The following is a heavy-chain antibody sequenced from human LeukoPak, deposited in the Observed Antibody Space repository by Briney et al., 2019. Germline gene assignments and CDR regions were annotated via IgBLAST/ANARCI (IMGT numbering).Heavy chain of an antibody. J-gene: IGHJ4*02. CDR3: VKARPRYGDDVGPH. D-gene: IGHD4-17*01. CDR1: GFTFSSYG. CDR2: IWYDGSNK. V-gene: IGHV3-33*06. Sequence: PGGSLRLSCAASGFTFSSYGMNWVRQAPGKGLEWVAVIWYDGSNKYYADSVKGRFTISRDNSKNTLYLQMNSLRAEDTAVYYCVKARPRYGDDVGPHSGRGTLVTVSS.